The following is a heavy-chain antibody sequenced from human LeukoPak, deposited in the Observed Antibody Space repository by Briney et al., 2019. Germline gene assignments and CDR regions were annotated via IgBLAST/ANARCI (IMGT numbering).Heavy chain of an antibody. D-gene: IGHD5-12*01. J-gene: IGHJ3*02. CDR3: ARDSGYNAFDI. CDR2: INPDGSRI. CDR1: GFTFSSYW. Sequence: GGSLRLSCTASGFTFSSYWMHWVRQAPGKGLDWLGNINPDGSRINYVDSVKGRFTFSRDNAKNSLFLQMNSLRAEDTAVFYCARDSGYNAFDIWGQGTMVTVSS. V-gene: IGHV3-7*01.